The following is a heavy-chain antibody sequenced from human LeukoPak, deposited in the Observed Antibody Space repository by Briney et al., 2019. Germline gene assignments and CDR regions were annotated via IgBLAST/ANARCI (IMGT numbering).Heavy chain of an antibody. D-gene: IGHD2-2*01. Sequence: GGSLRLSCAASGFTVSSNYMSWVRQAPGKGLDLVSLIYSGGGTYYADSVRGRFTISRDSSRNTLFLQMNNLRAEDTAVYYCARHGRYCTTNTCYFPYWGQGTLVTVSS. J-gene: IGHJ4*02. CDR1: GFTVSSNY. CDR2: IYSGGGT. V-gene: IGHV3-66*04. CDR3: ARHGRYCTTNTCYFPY.